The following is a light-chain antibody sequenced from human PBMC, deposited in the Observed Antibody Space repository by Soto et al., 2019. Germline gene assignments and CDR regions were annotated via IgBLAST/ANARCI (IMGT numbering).Light chain of an antibody. CDR3: QQSYSGART. V-gene: IGKV1-39*01. CDR2: AAS. Sequence: DIQMTQSPSSLSASVGDRVTITCRESQSISNDLNWYQQKPGEAPKFLIYAASSLQSGVPSRFSGSGSETDFTLSISSLQPEDFATYYCQQSYSGARTFGTGTKVEIK. CDR1: QSISND. J-gene: IGKJ3*01.